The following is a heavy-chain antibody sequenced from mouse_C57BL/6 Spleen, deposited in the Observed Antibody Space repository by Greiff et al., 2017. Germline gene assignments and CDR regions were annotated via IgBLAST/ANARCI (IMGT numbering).Heavy chain of an antibody. J-gene: IGHJ3*01. CDR1: GYTFTGYW. V-gene: IGHV1-9*01. D-gene: IGHD3-1*01. CDR3: ARGEIRRGFAY. Sequence: QVQLQQSGAELMKPGASVKLSCKATGYTFTGYWIEWVKQRPGHGLEWIGEILPGSGSTNYNEKFKGQATFTADTSSNPAQMKLSSLETEDSASYNWARGEIRRGFAYGGQGTLVTVSA. CDR2: ILPGSGST.